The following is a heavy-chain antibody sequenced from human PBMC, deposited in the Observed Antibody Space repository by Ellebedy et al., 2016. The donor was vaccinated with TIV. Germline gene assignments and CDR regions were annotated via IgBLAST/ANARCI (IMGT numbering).Heavy chain of an antibody. Sequence: PGGSLRLSCAASGFAFDEYAIHCVRQPPGKGLEWVSAISWNSGDIGFADFVKGRFTITRDNAKNSLYLQMDSLRTEDTAVYYCAKDRSRRSGLGIFSFDFWGQGTLVTVSS. CDR3: AKDRSRRSGLGIFSFDF. D-gene: IGHD5-12*01. CDR1: GFAFDEYA. V-gene: IGHV3-9*01. J-gene: IGHJ4*02. CDR2: ISWNSGDI.